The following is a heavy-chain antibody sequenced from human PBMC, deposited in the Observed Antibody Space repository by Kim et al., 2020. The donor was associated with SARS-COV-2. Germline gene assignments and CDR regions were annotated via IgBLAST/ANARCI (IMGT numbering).Heavy chain of an antibody. Sequence: GESLKISCAASGFTFSVSAMHWVRQASGQGLEWVGRIADKANSYAPAYAASVKGRLTISRDDSKNTAHLQMNSLKTDDTAVYYCTRRFGTDWYFDYCGQG. CDR2: IADKANSYAP. CDR3: TRRFGTDWYFDY. V-gene: IGHV3-73*01. CDR1: GFTFSVSA. J-gene: IGHJ4*02. D-gene: IGHD3-9*01.